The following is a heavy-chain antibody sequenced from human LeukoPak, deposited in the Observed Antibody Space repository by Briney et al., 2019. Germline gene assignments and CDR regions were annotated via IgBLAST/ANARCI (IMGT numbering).Heavy chain of an antibody. J-gene: IGHJ4*02. CDR1: GFTFSSYG. D-gene: IGHD3-3*01. CDR3: AKDQGFLEWSLTFFDY. Sequence: PGGSLRLSCAASGFTFSSYGMHWVRQAPGKGLEWVAFIRYDGSNKYYADSVKGRFTISRDNSKNTLYLQMNSLRAEDTAVYYCAKDQGFLEWSLTFFDYWGQGTLVTVSS. CDR2: IRYDGSNK. V-gene: IGHV3-30*02.